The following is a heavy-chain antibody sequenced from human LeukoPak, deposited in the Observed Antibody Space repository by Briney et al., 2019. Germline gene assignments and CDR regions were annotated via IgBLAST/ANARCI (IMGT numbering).Heavy chain of an antibody. J-gene: IGHJ5*02. Sequence: ASVKVSCKASGYTFTGYYMHWVRQAPGQGLEWMGWINPNSGGTNYAQKFQGRVTMTRDTSISTAYMELSRLRSDDTAVYYCARDRETNMVVPEGWFDPWGQGTLVTVPS. V-gene: IGHV1-2*02. CDR3: ARDRETNMVVPEGWFDP. CDR2: INPNSGGT. CDR1: GYTFTGYY. D-gene: IGHD2-21*02.